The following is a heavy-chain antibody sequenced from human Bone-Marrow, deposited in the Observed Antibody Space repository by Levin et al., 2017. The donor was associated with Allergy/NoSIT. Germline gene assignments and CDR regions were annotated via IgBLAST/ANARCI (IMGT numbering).Heavy chain of an antibody. V-gene: IGHV3-15*01. J-gene: IGHJ3*02. Sequence: PGGSLRLSCATSGFTFSNVWMTWVRQAPGKGLEWVGRIKSNIDGGATDYAAPVKGRFTMSRDDSTNTLFLQMNSLKTEDTAVYYCSTDRVLVWFGDTLVHGFDMWGQGTMVTVSS. D-gene: IGHD3-10*01. CDR2: IKSNIDGGAT. CDR3: STDRVLVWFGDTLVHGFDM. CDR1: GFTFSNVW.